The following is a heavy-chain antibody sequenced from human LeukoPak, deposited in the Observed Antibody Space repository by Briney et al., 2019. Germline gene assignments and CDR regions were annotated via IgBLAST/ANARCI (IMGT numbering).Heavy chain of an antibody. CDR2: ISYDGSNT. Sequence: GGSLRLSCAASGFTFSSYGMHWVRQAPGKGLEWVAVISYDGSNTHYADSVKGRFTISRDNSKNMLYLQMNSLGAEDTAVYYCAEPYYYGSRSYMDYWGQGTLVTVS. D-gene: IGHD3-10*01. J-gene: IGHJ4*02. V-gene: IGHV3-30*18. CDR1: GFTFSSYG. CDR3: AEPYYYGSRSYMDY.